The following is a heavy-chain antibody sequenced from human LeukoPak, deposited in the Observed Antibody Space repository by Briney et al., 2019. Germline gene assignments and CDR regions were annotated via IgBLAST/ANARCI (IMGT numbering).Heavy chain of an antibody. Sequence: ASVKVSCKASGYTFTGYYMHWVRQAPGQGLEWMGWINPNSGGTNYAQKFQGRVTMTRDTSISTAYMELSRLRSDDTAVYYCARETIGGYDWSGFDYWGQGTLVTVSS. CDR1: GYTFTGYY. D-gene: IGHD5-12*01. CDR3: ARETIGGYDWSGFDY. CDR2: INPNSGGT. J-gene: IGHJ4*02. V-gene: IGHV1-2*02.